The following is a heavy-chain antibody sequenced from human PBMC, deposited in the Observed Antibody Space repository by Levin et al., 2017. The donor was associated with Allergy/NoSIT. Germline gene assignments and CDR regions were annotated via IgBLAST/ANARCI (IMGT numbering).Heavy chain of an antibody. D-gene: IGHD1-26*01. CDR3: ARAYSGRFDY. CDR1: GFTFSTYW. V-gene: IGHV3-7*01. CDR2: IKEDGSEK. J-gene: IGHJ4*02. Sequence: PGGSLRLSCAASGFTFSTYWMTWVRQAPGKGLEWVANIKEDGSEKYYVDSVKGRFTISKDNAKNSLYLQMNRLRVEDTAVYYCARAYSGRFDYWGQGTLVTASS.